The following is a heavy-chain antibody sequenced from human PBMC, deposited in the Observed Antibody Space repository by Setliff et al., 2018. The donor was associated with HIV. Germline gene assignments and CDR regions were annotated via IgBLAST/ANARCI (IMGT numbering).Heavy chain of an antibody. Sequence: ASVKVSCKASGYTFTGYYIHWVRQAPGQGLQWMGRINTNSGGTNYAQKFQGRVTMTRDTSISTAYMELSRLRSDDTAVYYCARGPIVVVVAAYDIWGRGTMVTVSS. D-gene: IGHD2-15*01. J-gene: IGHJ3*02. CDR2: INTNSGGT. CDR1: GYTFTGYY. V-gene: IGHV1-2*06. CDR3: ARGPIVVVVAAYDI.